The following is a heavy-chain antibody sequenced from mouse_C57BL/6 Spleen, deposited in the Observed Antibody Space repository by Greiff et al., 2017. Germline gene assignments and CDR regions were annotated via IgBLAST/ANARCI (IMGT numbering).Heavy chain of an antibody. Sequence: QVQLQQPGAELVKPGASVKLSCKASGYTFTSYWMQWVKQRPGQGLEWIAEIDPSDSYTNYNQKFKGKATLTVDTSSSTAYMQLSSLTSEDSAVYYCARYSWFAYWGQGTLVTVSA. J-gene: IGHJ3*01. CDR2: IDPSDSYT. CDR3: ARYSWFAY. D-gene: IGHD2-12*01. CDR1: GYTFTSYW. V-gene: IGHV1-50*01.